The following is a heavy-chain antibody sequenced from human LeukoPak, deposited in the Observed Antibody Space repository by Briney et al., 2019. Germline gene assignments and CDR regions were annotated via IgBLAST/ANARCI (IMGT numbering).Heavy chain of an antibody. CDR3: ARYPDYGDYWGAY. Sequence: SETLSLTCAVSGASISSSNWWSWVRQPPGKGLEWIGEIYHSGSTNYNPSLKSRVTISVDKSKNQFSLKLSSVTAADTAVYYCARYPDYGDYWGAYWGQGTLVTVSS. CDR2: IYHSGST. D-gene: IGHD4-17*01. J-gene: IGHJ4*02. V-gene: IGHV4-4*02. CDR1: GASISSSNW.